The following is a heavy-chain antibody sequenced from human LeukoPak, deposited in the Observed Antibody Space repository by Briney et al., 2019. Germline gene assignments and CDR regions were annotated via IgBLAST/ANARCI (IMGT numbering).Heavy chain of an antibody. D-gene: IGHD3-10*01. CDR3: ARPPRDTCCYYYGAFDD. CDR2: IGSSSGTI. CDR1: GFIFSTYA. J-gene: IGHJ6*02. V-gene: IGHV3-48*04. Sequence: GGSLRLSCAASGFIFSTYAMTWVRQAPGKGLEWVSSIGSSSGTIYYSDSAKGRFTISRDNSKSSLYLQMNSLRAEDTAVYYCARPPRDTCCYYYGAFDDWGQGTTVTVSS.